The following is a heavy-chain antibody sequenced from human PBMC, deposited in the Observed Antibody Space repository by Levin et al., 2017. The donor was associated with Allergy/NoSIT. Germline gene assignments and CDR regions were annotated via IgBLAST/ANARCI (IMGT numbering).Heavy chain of an antibody. J-gene: IGHJ4*02. CDR1: GDRVSSNSAA. Sequence: SQTLSLTCAISGDRVSSNSAAWNWIRQSPSRGLEWLGRTYYRSKWYNDYAVSVKSRITINPDTSKNQFSLQLNSVTPEDTAVYYCARQNVGTYYDFWSGYYATVYYFDYWGQGTLVTVSS. V-gene: IGHV6-1*01. CDR2: TYYRSKWYN. D-gene: IGHD3-3*01. CDR3: ARQNVGTYYDFWSGYYATVYYFDY.